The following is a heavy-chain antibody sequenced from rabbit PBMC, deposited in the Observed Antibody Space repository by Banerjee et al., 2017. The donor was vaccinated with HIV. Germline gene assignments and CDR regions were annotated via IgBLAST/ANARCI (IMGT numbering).Heavy chain of an antibody. V-gene: IGHV1S40*01. CDR2: IYAGSSGST. J-gene: IGHJ4*01. CDR1: GFSFSSNYY. CDR3: ARNDYGDYAYYFDL. D-gene: IGHD2-1*01. Sequence: QSLEESGGGLVQPEGSLTLTCTASGFSFSSNYYMCWVRQAPGKGLEWIACIYAGSSGSTYYASWVNGRFTISSDNAQNTVDLQMSSLTAADTATYFCARNDYGDYAYYFDLWGPGTLVTVS.